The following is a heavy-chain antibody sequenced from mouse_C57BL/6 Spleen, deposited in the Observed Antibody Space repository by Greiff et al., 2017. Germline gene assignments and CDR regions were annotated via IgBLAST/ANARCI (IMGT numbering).Heavy chain of an antibody. Sequence: QVQLQQSGAELVRPGASVTLSCKASGYTFTDYEMHWVKQTPVHGLEWIGAIDPETGGTAYNQKFKGKAILTADKSSSTAYMELRSLTSEDSAVYYCTRSDYDYGEDGYAMDYWGQGTSVTVSS. CDR2: IDPETGGT. D-gene: IGHD2-4*01. J-gene: IGHJ4*01. CDR3: TRSDYDYGEDGYAMDY. CDR1: GYTFTDYE. V-gene: IGHV1-15*01.